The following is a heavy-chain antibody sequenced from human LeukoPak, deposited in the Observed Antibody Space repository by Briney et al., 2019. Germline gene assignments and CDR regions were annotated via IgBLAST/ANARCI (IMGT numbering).Heavy chain of an antibody. V-gene: IGHV4-39*01. CDR2: IYYSGGT. D-gene: IGHD2-2*01. Sequence: SETLSLTCTVSGGSISSSSYYWGWIRQPPGKGLEWIGSIYYSGGTYYNPSLKSRVTISVDTSKNQFSLKLSSVTAADTAVYYCARLGREDIVVVPAAQSFYYYYGMDVWGQGTTVTVSS. CDR1: GGSISSSSYY. CDR3: ARLGREDIVVVPAAQSFYYYYGMDV. J-gene: IGHJ6*02.